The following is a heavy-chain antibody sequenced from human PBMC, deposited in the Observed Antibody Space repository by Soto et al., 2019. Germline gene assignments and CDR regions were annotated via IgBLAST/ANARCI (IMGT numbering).Heavy chain of an antibody. J-gene: IGHJ4*02. CDR2: ISYDGSNK. D-gene: IGHD3-22*01. CDR1: GFTFSSYG. V-gene: IGHV3-30*18. Sequence: GGSLRLSCAASGFTFSSYGMHWVRQAPGKGLEWVAVISYDGSNKYYADSVKGRFTISRDNSKNTLYLQMNSLRAEDTAVYYCAKMDSSGYLDYWGQGTLVTVSS. CDR3: AKMDSSGYLDY.